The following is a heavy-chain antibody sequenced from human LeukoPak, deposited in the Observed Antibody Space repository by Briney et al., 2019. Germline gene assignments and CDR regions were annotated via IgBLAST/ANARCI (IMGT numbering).Heavy chain of an antibody. Sequence: SQTLSLTCAISGDSVSSNSAAWNWIRQSPSRGLEWLGRTYYRSKWYNYYAVSLKSRITINPDTSKNQFSLQLNSVTPEDTAVYYCARDRWYYYGSGSSDYYYYGMDVWGKGTTVTVSS. CDR2: TYYRSKWYN. V-gene: IGHV6-1*01. J-gene: IGHJ6*04. CDR3: ARDRWYYYGSGSSDYYYYGMDV. D-gene: IGHD3-10*01. CDR1: GDSVSSNSAA.